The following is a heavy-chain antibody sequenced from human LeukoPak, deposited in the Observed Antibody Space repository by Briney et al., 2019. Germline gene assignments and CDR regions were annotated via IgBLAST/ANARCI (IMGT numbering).Heavy chain of an antibody. CDR3: AGQGGGYPLDY. D-gene: IGHD5-24*01. CDR2: ISYDGSNK. J-gene: IGHJ4*02. Sequence: GGSLRLSCAASGFTFSSYAMHWVRQAPGKGLEWVAVISYDGSNKYYADSVKGRFTISRDNSKNTLYLQMNSLRAEDTAVYYCAGQGGGYPLDYWGQGTLVTVSS. V-gene: IGHV3-30*04. CDR1: GFTFSSYA.